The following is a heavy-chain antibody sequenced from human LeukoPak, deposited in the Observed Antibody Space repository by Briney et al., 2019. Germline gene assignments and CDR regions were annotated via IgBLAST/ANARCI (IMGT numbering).Heavy chain of an antibody. CDR3: ARRFGIAVFGWFDP. CDR1: GGSISSSSYY. V-gene: IGHV4-39*01. J-gene: IGHJ5*02. CDR2: IYYSGST. Sequence: PSETLSLTCTVSGGSISSSSYYWGWIRQPPGKGLEWIGSIYYSGSTYYNPSLKSRVTISVDTSKNQFSLKLSSVTAADTAVYYCARRFGIAVFGWFDPWGQGTLVTVSS. D-gene: IGHD6-19*01.